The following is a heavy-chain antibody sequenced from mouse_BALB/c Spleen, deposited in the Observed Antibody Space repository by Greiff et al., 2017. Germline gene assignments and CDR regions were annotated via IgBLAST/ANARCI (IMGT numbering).Heavy chain of an antibody. CDR2: IYPGGGYT. CDR1: GYTFTNYW. D-gene: IGHD1-1*01. J-gene: IGHJ2*01. V-gene: IGHV1-63*02. CDR3: ARGHLFTTVVANGGCDD. Sequence: VQLQQSGAELVRPGTSVKISCKASGYTFTNYWLGWVKQRPGPGLEWIGDIYPGGGYTNYNEKFKGQATLTADTSSSTAYMQLSSLTSEDSAVYVCARGHLFTTVVANGGCDDGGQGTTHTVSS.